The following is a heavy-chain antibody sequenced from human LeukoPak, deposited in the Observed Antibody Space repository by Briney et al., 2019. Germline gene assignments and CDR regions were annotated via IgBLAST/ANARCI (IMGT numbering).Heavy chain of an antibody. Sequence: AETLSLTCNVSACSISSRSNYWGWIRQAPGQGREWVGSIYYSGTTYYNAALESRVSISVDTSKNQLSLKLTSVTAADTAVYYCGRDYYDRSSYYGLDSWGQGILVTVSS. D-gene: IGHD3-22*01. CDR3: GRDYYDRSSYYGLDS. V-gene: IGHV4-39*07. J-gene: IGHJ4*02. CDR1: ACSISSRSNY. CDR2: IYYSGTT.